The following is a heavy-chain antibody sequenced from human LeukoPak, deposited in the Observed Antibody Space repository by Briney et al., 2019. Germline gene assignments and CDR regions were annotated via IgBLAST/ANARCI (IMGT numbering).Heavy chain of an antibody. CDR2: IKQDGNEK. CDR1: GFTFSNCW. D-gene: IGHD3-22*01. J-gene: IGHJ4*02. Sequence: GGSLRLSCAASGFTFSNCWMTWVRQAPGKGLEWVANIKQDGNEKYYVDSVKGRFTVSRDNAKNSLYLQMNSLRAEDTAVYYCARGYSDSSGIDYWGQGTLVTVSS. V-gene: IGHV3-7*04. CDR3: ARGYSDSSGIDY.